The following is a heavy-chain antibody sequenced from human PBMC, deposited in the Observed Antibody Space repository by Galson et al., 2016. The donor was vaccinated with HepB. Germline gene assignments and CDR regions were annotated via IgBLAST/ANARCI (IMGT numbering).Heavy chain of an antibody. CDR2: VDPGDGST. J-gene: IGHJ4*02. CDR1: GYTFTNYA. CDR3: ARGGIRRLYYYYLSY. Sequence: SVKVSCKASGYTFTNYALHWVRQAPGQSLEWMGCVDPGDGSTKYSQKFQGRITITLDASASAATMELSGLTSGDTAMYYCARGGIRRLYYYYLSYWAQGTLVAVSS. V-gene: IGHV1-3*01. D-gene: IGHD3-10*01.